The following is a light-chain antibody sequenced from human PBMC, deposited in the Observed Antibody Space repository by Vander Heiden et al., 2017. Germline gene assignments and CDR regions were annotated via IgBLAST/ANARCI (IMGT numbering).Light chain of an antibody. CDR2: DTN. Sequence: QAVVTQEPSLTVSPGGTVTPTCASSTGAVSSSHYPYWFQQRPGQAPRTLIYDTNKKHSWTPARFSGSLLGGKAALTLSGAQPEDEAEYYCLLSYSGSRPVVFGGGTKLTVL. CDR1: TGAVSSSHY. V-gene: IGLV7-46*01. J-gene: IGLJ2*01. CDR3: LLSYSGSRPVV.